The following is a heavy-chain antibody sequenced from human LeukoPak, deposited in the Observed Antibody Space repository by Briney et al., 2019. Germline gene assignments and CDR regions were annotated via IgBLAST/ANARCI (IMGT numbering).Heavy chain of an antibody. J-gene: IGHJ5*02. CDR2: ISGSGGST. D-gene: IGHD2-2*01. Sequence: GGSLRLSCAASGFTFSSYAMSWVRQAPGKGLEWVSAISGSGGSTYYADSVKGRFTISRDNSKNTLYLQMNSLRAEDTAVYYCAKGFIVVVPADRNWFDPWGQGTLVTVSS. CDR3: AKGFIVVVPADRNWFDP. CDR1: GFTFSSYA. V-gene: IGHV3-23*01.